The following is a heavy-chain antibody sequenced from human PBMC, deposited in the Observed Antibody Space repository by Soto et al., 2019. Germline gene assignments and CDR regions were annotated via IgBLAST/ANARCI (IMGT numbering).Heavy chain of an antibody. Sequence: EVQLVESGGGLVKPGGSLRLSCAASGFTFSSYSMNWVRQAPGKGLEWVSSISSSSSYIYYADSVKGRFTISRDNAKNSLYLQMNSRRAEDTAVYYCARGWPLQQLPDYWGQGTLVTVSS. CDR2: ISSSSSYI. D-gene: IGHD6-13*01. V-gene: IGHV3-21*01. J-gene: IGHJ4*02. CDR1: GFTFSSYS. CDR3: ARGWPLQQLPDY.